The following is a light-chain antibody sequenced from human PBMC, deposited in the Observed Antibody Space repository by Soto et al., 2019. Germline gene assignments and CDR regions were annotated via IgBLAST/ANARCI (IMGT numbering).Light chain of an antibody. CDR2: AAS. CDR3: QQSSSAPWT. CDR1: QSISSY. Sequence: DIQMTQSPSSLSASVGDRVTLTCRASQSISSYLNWYQHKPGKAPNLQIYAASSLQSGVPSRFSGSGSGTDFTLTISSLQPEDFATYYCQQSSSAPWTFGQGTKVEIK. J-gene: IGKJ1*01. V-gene: IGKV1-39*01.